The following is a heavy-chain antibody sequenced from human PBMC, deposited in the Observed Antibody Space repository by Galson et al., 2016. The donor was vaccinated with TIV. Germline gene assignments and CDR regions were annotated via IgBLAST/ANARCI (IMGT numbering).Heavy chain of an antibody. CDR2: ISGSGGSV. Sequence: SLRLSCAASGFTFGVYVMTWVRQVPGKGLEWMSNISGSGGSVSYADSVKGRFTISRDNSKNTLYLQMNGLRADDTAVYYCAKSGTNLIDYWGQGTLVSVFS. CDR3: AKSGTNLIDY. CDR1: GFTFGVYV. V-gene: IGHV3-23*01. J-gene: IGHJ4*02. D-gene: IGHD1-14*01.